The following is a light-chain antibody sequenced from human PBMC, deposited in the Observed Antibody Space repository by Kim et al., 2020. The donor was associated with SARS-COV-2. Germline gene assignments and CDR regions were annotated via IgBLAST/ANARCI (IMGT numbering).Light chain of an antibody. CDR2: AAS. J-gene: IGKJ1*01. CDR1: EDFSDY. V-gene: IGKV1-16*01. Sequence: ESVGDRVTITCRASEDFSDYLAWFQQKPGKAPKSLIYAASRLQSGVPSRFSGSGSGTEFTLTISNLQPEDFATYYCQQYKLYQWTFGQGTKVDIK. CDR3: QQYKLYQWT.